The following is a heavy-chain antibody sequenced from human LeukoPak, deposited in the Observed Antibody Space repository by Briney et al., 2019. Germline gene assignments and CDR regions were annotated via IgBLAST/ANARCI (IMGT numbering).Heavy chain of an antibody. CDR1: GGTFSSYA. D-gene: IGHD2-21*02. CDR2: IIPIFGTA. V-gene: IGHV1-69*13. J-gene: IGHJ3*02. Sequence: ASVNDSCKASGGTFSSYAISWVRQAPGQGLEWMGGIIPIFGTANYAQKFQGRVTITADESTSTAYMELSSLRSEDTAVYYCAREEREYCGGDCNDAFDIWGQGTMVSVSS. CDR3: AREEREYCGGDCNDAFDI.